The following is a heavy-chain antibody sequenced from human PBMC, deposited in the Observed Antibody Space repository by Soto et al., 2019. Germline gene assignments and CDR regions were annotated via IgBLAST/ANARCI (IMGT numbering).Heavy chain of an antibody. CDR3: AKDFGYNYGYDAFDI. V-gene: IGHV3-23*01. D-gene: IGHD5-18*01. CDR2: VSGSGGST. Sequence: GGSLRLSCAASGFTFSSYAMSWVRQAPGKGLEWVSGVSGSGGSTYCVDSVKGRFTISRDNSKNTLYLQTNSLRAEDTAVYYCAKDFGYNYGYDAFDIWGQGTMVTVSS. J-gene: IGHJ3*02. CDR1: GFTFSSYA.